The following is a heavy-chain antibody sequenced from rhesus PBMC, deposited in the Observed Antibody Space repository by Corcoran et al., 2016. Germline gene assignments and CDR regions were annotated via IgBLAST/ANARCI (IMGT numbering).Heavy chain of an antibody. D-gene: IGHD1-7*02. CDR2: IYGSCSSP. CDR3: AIRPRYNGNGVDV. CDR1: GCSIRSSY. J-gene: IGHJ5-1*01. Sequence: LQLQESGPGLVQPSETLSVTCAVSGCSIRSSYWRWIRPAPGKVLEWIGYIYGSCSSPNYNPARKSRVTLSVDTSKNQLSLKLSSVNTADTAVHYCAIRPRYNGNGVDVWGPGVLVTVSS. V-gene: IGHV4-169*01.